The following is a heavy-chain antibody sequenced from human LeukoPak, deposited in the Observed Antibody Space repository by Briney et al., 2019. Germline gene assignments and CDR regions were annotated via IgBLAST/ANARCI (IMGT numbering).Heavy chain of an antibody. CDR1: GGSFSGYY. CDR3: VCGSYEGH. J-gene: IGHJ4*02. Sequence: SETLSLTCAVYGGSFSGYYWSWTRQPPGKGLEWIGSIYYSGSTYYNPSLKSRVTISVDTSKNQFSLKLSSVTAADTAVYYCVCGSYEGHWGQGTLVTVSS. CDR2: IYYSGST. D-gene: IGHD1-26*01. V-gene: IGHV4-34*01.